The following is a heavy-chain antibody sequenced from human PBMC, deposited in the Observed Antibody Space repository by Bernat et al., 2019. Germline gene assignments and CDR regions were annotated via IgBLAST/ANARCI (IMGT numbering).Heavy chain of an antibody. CDR1: DGSFSTYY. D-gene: IGHD4-4*01. V-gene: IGHV4-34*02. CDR3: AGGGVDNSNYGGLCAS. Sequence: QVQLQQWGAGLLKPSETLSLTCAVSDGSFSTYYWGWIRQPPGKGLEWIGEINHSGSTNYNPSLKSRVTMSVDTSRNRFSLKLSSVTAADSAIYFCAGGGVDNSNYGGLCASWGQGTLLTVSS. J-gene: IGHJ5*02. CDR2: INHSGST.